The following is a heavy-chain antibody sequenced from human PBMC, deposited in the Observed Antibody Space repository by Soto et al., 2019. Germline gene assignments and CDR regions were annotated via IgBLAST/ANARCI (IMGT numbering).Heavy chain of an antibody. CDR1: GFTFSSYS. Sequence: GGSLRLSCAASGFTFSSYSMNWVRQAPGKGLEWVSSISSSSTYIYYADSVRGRFTISRDNAKNSLYLQMNSLRAEDTAVYYCARVGSGSYSSPFDYWGQGTLVTVSS. CDR2: ISSSSTYI. CDR3: ARVGSGSYSSPFDY. D-gene: IGHD3-10*01. V-gene: IGHV3-21*01. J-gene: IGHJ4*02.